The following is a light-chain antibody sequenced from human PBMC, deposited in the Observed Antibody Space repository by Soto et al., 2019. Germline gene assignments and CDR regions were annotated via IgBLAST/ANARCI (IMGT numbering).Light chain of an antibody. V-gene: IGLV2-23*02. CDR3: CSYAGSSTVV. CDR2: DVS. J-gene: IGLJ3*02. Sequence: QSALTQPASVSGSPGQSITISCTGTSSDVGSYNLVSWYQHHPGKAPKLMIYDVSERPSGVSNRFSGSKSGNTASLTISGLQAEDEADYYCCSYAGSSTVVFGGGTQLTVL. CDR1: SSDVGSYNL.